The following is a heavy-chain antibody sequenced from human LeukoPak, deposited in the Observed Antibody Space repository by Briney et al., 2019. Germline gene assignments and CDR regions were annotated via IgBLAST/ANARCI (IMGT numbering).Heavy chain of an antibody. CDR2: ISAYNGNT. Sequence: ASVEVSCKASGYTFTSYGISWVRQAPGQGLEWMGWISAYNGNTNYAQKLQGRVTMTTDTSTSTAYMELRSLRSDDTAVYYCARDSYCSGGSCYYYYGMDVWGQGTTVTVSS. CDR1: GYTFTSYG. D-gene: IGHD2-15*01. V-gene: IGHV1-18*01. CDR3: ARDSYCSGGSCYYYYGMDV. J-gene: IGHJ6*02.